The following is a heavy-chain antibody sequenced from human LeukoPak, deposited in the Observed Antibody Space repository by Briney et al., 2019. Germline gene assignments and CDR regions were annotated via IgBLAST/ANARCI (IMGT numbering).Heavy chain of an antibody. CDR1: GYTFTGYY. D-gene: IGHD3-9*01. Sequence: ASVKVSCKASGYTFTGYYMHWVRQAPGQGLEWMGWINPNSGGTNYARKFQGRVTMTRDTSISTAYMELSRLRSDDTAVYYCARATRGNYDILTGSNQHFDYWGQGTLVTVSS. V-gene: IGHV1-2*02. CDR3: ARATRGNYDILTGSNQHFDY. J-gene: IGHJ4*02. CDR2: INPNSGGT.